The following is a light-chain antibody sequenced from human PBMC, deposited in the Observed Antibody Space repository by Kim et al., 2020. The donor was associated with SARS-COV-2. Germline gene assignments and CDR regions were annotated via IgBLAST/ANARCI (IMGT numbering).Light chain of an antibody. J-gene: IGLJ1*01. CDR1: RLDVGGYNY. V-gene: IGLV2-14*03. Sequence: QPALTQPASVSGSPGQSITISCTGTRLDVGGYNYVSWYQQHPGKAPKLMIYDVHNRPTGVSDRFSGSKSGNTASLTISGLQAEDEADYYCSSWASTTSYVFGTGTKVTVL. CDR2: DVH. CDR3: SSWASTTSYV.